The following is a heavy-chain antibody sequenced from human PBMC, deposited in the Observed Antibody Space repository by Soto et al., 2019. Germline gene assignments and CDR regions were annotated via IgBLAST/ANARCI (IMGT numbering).Heavy chain of an antibody. Sequence: ASVKVSCKASGYTFIGHYMHWVRQAPGQGLEWMGWTNPNSGGTNYAQKFQGWVTMTRDTSISTAYMELSRLRSEDTAVYYCARGYSGYDSRGLDYWGQGTLVTVSS. D-gene: IGHD5-12*01. CDR3: ARGYSGYDSRGLDY. CDR1: GYTFIGHY. V-gene: IGHV1-2*04. CDR2: TNPNSGGT. J-gene: IGHJ4*02.